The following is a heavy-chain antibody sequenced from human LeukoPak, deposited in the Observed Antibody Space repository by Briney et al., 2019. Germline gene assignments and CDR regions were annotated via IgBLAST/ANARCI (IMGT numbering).Heavy chain of an antibody. J-gene: IGHJ4*02. CDR3: ARDETYYDFWSGYYNHKSGVDY. Sequence: SVKVSCKASGGTFSSYAISWVRQAPGQGLEWMGRIIPIFGTANYAQKFQGRVTITTDESTSTAYMELSSLRSEDTAVYYCARDETYYDFWSGYYNHKSGVDYWGQGTLVTVSS. V-gene: IGHV1-69*05. CDR1: GGTFSSYA. D-gene: IGHD3-3*01. CDR2: IIPIFGTA.